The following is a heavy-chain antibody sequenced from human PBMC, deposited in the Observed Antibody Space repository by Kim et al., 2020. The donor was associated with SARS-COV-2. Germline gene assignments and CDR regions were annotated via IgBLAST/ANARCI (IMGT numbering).Heavy chain of an antibody. V-gene: IGHV3-9*01. CDR3: AKDINWKVGATQIDY. J-gene: IGHJ4*02. D-gene: IGHD1-26*01. Sequence: DSVKGRFTISRDNAKNSLYLQMNSLRAEDTALYYCAKDINWKVGATQIDYWGQGTLVTVSS.